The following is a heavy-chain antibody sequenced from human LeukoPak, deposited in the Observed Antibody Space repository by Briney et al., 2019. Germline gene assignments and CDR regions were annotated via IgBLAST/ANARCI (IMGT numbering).Heavy chain of an antibody. J-gene: IGHJ3*02. CDR2: ISYDGSNK. D-gene: IGHD4-17*01. CDR3: AKDIGYGDYYDAFDI. V-gene: IGHV3-30*18. CDR1: GFTFSSYG. Sequence: PGRSLRLSCAASGFTFSSYGMHWVRQAPGKGLEWVAVISYDGSNKYYADSVKGRFTISRDNSKNTLYLQMNSLRAEDTAVYYCAKDIGYGDYYDAFDIWGQGTMVTVSS.